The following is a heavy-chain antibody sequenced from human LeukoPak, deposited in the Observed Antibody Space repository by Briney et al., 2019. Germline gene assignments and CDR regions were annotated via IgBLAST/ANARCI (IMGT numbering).Heavy chain of an antibody. CDR2: ISYDGIDK. J-gene: IGHJ4*02. CDR3: AKDGDIAAAGYYFDY. CDR1: GFTFSSYG. D-gene: IGHD6-13*01. Sequence: GGSLRLSCAAFGFTFSSYGMHWVRQAPGKGLEWVAVISYDGIDKYYADSVKGRFTISRDNSKNTLYLQMNSLRAEDTAVYYCAKDGDIAAAGYYFDYWGQGTLVTVSS. V-gene: IGHV3-30*18.